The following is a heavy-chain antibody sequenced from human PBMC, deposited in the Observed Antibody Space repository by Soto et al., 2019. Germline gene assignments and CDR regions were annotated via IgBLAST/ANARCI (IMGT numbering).Heavy chain of an antibody. J-gene: IGHJ4*02. V-gene: IGHV3-23*01. CDR2: ISGSGGST. CDR3: AKDRKRLIFDY. Sequence: VQLLESGGGLVQPGGSLRLSCGASGFTFSSYAMSWVRLDPGQGLEWVSAISGSGGSTYYADSVKGRFTISRDNSKNTLYLQMNSLRAEDTAVYYCAKDRKRLIFDYWGQGTLVTVSS. CDR1: GFTFSSYA.